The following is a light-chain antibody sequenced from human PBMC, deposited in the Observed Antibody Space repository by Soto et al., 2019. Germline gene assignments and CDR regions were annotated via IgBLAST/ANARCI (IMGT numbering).Light chain of an antibody. V-gene: IGKV3-15*01. CDR3: QQHGSSLALT. CDR2: GAS. CDR1: QSIGND. J-gene: IGKJ4*01. Sequence: EVVMTQSPATLSVSPGERATLSCRASQSIGNDLAWYQQKPGQAPRLLIYGASSRATDIPARFSGSGSGTEFSLTISSLQSEDFAVYYCQQHGSSLALTFGGGTKVEIK.